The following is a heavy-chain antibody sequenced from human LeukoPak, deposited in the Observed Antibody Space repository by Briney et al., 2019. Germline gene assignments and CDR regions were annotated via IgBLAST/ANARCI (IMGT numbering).Heavy chain of an antibody. CDR3: ARGGYYYDSSGYYPTDY. CDR2: ISGDGGST. D-gene: IGHD3-22*01. CDR1: GFTFDDYA. V-gene: IGHV3-43*02. J-gene: IGHJ4*02. Sequence: PGGSLRLPCAASGFTFDDYAMHWVRQAPGKGLEWVSLISGDGGSTYYADSVKGRFTISRDNSKNSLYLQMNSLRTEDTALYYCARGGYYYDSSGYYPTDYWGQGTLVTVSS.